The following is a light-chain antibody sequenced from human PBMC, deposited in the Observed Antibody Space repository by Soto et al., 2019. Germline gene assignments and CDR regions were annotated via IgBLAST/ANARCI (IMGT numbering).Light chain of an antibody. CDR1: QSIGIS. CDR3: QQSYSSPTLT. J-gene: IGKJ1*01. CDR2: AAS. V-gene: IGKV1-39*01. Sequence: DIQMTQSPSSLSASVGDGVTITCRASQSIGISLNWYQQRPGKAPKLLVFAASSLQSGVPSRFIGSRSGTDFTLTISSLHPEDFATYYCQQSYSSPTLTFGQGTKVEIK.